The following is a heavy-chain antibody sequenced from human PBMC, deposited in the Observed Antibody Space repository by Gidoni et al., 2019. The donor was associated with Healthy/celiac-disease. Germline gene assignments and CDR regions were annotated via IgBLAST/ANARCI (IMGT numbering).Heavy chain of an antibody. CDR1: GGTFSSYA. J-gene: IGHJ4*02. CDR3: ARTDAFGVGATQFDY. Sequence: QVQLVQSGAEVKKPGSSVQVSCKASGGTFSSYAISWVRQAPGQGLEWMGGIIPIFGTANYAQKFQGRVTITADESTSTAYMELSSLRSEDTAVYYCARTDAFGVGATQFDYWGQGTLVTASS. D-gene: IGHD1-26*01. CDR2: IIPIFGTA. V-gene: IGHV1-69*01.